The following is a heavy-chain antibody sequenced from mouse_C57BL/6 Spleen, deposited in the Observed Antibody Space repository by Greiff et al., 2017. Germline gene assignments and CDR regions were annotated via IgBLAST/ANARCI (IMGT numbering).Heavy chain of an antibody. J-gene: IGHJ4*01. CDR2: IWRGGST. CDR1: GFSLTSYG. D-gene: IGHD1-1*01. Sequence: VQRVESGPGLVQPSQSLSITCTVSGFSLTSYGVHWVRQSPGKGLEWLGVIWRGGSTDYNAAFMSRLSITKDNSKSQVFFKMNSLQADDTAIYYCAKNRVDYYGSSYAMDYWGQGTSVTVSS. V-gene: IGHV2-5*01. CDR3: AKNRVDYYGSSYAMDY.